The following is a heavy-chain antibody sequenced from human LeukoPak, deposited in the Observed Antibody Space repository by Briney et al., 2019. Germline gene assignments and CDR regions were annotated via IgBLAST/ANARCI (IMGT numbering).Heavy chain of an antibody. D-gene: IGHD6-13*01. CDR1: GFIFSSYW. CDR2: IKQAGSEN. J-gene: IGHJ4*02. Sequence: PGGSLRLSCAASGFIFSSYWMTWVRQAPGKGLEWVANIKQAGSENSYVDSVKGRFTISRDNAKNSLYLQINSLRAEDTAVYYCVGAAAALFDYWGQGTLVTVSS. CDR3: VGAAAALFDY. V-gene: IGHV3-7*04.